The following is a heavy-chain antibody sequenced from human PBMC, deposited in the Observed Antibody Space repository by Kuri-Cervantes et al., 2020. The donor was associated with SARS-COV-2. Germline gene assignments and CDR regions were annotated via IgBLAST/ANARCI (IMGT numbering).Heavy chain of an antibody. CDR3: ARRRDGYNLVRNYWYFDL. J-gene: IGHJ2*01. D-gene: IGHD5-24*01. CDR1: GFTFSSYW. V-gene: IGHV3-7*03. CDR2: IKQDGSEK. Sequence: GESLKISCAASGFTFSSYWMSWVRQAPGKGLEWVANIKQDGSEKYYVDSVKGRFTISRDNAKNSLYLQMNSLRAEDTAVYYCARRRDGYNLVRNYWYFDLWGRGTLVTVSS.